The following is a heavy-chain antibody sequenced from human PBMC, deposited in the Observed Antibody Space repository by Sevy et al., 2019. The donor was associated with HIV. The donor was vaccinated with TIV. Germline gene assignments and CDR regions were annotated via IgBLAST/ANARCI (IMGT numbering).Heavy chain of an antibody. CDR1: GFTFSDYY. Sequence: GGSLRLSCAASGFTFSDYYMSWIRQAPGKGLEWVSYISSSSSYTNYADSVKGRFTISRDNAKNSLYLQMNSLRAEDTAVYYCARDGYCTGSVCPNWFDPWGQGTLVTVSS. CDR3: ARDGYCTGSVCPNWFDP. CDR2: ISSSSSYT. V-gene: IGHV3-11*06. D-gene: IGHD2-8*02. J-gene: IGHJ5*02.